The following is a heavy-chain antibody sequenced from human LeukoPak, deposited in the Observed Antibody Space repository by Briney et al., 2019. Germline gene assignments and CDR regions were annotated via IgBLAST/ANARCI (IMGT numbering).Heavy chain of an antibody. D-gene: IGHD3-3*01. V-gene: IGHV3-21*01. J-gene: IGHJ4*02. CDR2: ISSSSSYI. CDR3: ARDIGYYDFWSGPFDY. CDR1: GFTFSSYS. Sequence: GGSLRLSCAASGFTFSSYSMNWVRQAPGKGLEWVSSISSSSSYIYYADSVKGRFTISRDNAKNSLYLQMNSLRAEHTAVYYCARDIGYYDFWSGPFDYWGQGTLVTVSS.